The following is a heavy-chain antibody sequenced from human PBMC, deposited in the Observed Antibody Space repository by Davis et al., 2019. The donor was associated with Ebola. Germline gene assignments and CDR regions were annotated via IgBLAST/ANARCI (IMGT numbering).Heavy chain of an antibody. J-gene: IGHJ5*02. CDR2: IKQDGSEK. V-gene: IGHV3-7*01. CDR1: GFTFSSYS. Sequence: GGSLRLSCAASGFTFSSYSMNWVRQAPGKGLEWVANIKQDGSEKYYVDSVKGRFTISRDNAKNSLYLQMNSLTAEDTAVYYCARTPHIAAARFHPWGQGTLVTVSS. CDR3: ARTPHIAAARFHP. D-gene: IGHD6-13*01.